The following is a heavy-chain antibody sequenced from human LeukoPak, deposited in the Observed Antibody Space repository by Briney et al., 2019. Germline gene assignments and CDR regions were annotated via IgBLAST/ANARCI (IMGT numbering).Heavy chain of an antibody. CDR2: IDPKSGGT. CDR3: AGLSSVAARLGWVDP. V-gene: IGHV1-2*02. D-gene: IGHD6-6*01. J-gene: IGHJ5*02. Sequence: ASVKVSCKASIYTFTDYYIHWVLQAPGQGLAWMGWIDPKSGGTNYAQMFQGRVTMTRDTSISTAYMEVSSLRSDDTAIYYCAGLSSVAARLGWVDPWGQGTLVSVSS. CDR1: IYTFTDYY.